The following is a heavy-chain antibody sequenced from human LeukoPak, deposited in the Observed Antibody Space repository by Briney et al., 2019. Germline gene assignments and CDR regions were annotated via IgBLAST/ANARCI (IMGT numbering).Heavy chain of an antibody. J-gene: IGHJ4*02. CDR2: IYYSGST. D-gene: IGHD3-22*01. CDR3: ARAAAYYDSSGYYSTYYFDY. V-gene: IGHV4-59*01. CDR1: GGSISSYY. Sequence: PSETLSLTCTVSGGSISSYYWSWIRQPPGKGLEWIGYIYYSGSTNYNPSLKSRVTISVDTSKNQFSLKLSSVTAADTAVYYCARAAAYYDSSGYYSTYYFDYWAREPWSPSPQ.